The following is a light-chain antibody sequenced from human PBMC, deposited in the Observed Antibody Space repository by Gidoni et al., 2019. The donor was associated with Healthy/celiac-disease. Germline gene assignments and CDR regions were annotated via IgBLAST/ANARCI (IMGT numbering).Light chain of an antibody. V-gene: IGLV2-14*01. CDR3: SSYTSSSTLDVV. Sequence: QSALTQPASVSEPPGQSITISSTGTSSSVGGYNYVSWYQQHPGKAPKLMIYEVSNRPSGVSNRFSGSKSGNTASLTSSGLQAEDEADYYCSSYTSSSTLDVVFGGGTKLTVL. CDR1: SSSVGGYNY. J-gene: IGLJ2*01. CDR2: EVS.